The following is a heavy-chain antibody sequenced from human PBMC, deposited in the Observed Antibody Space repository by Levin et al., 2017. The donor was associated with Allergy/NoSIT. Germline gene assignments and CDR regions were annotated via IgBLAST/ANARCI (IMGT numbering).Heavy chain of an antibody. CDR1: GGSISSSSYY. J-gene: IGHJ4*02. CDR3: ARRARYYDILTGFIPQYPPYYFDY. V-gene: IGHV4-39*01. Sequence: SQTLSLTCTVSGGSISSSSYYWGWIRQPPGKGLEWIGSIYYSGSTYYNPSLKSRVTISVDTSKNQFSLKLSSVTAADTAVYYCARRARYYDILTGFIPQYPPYYFDYWGQGTLVTVSS. D-gene: IGHD3-9*01. CDR2: IYYSGST.